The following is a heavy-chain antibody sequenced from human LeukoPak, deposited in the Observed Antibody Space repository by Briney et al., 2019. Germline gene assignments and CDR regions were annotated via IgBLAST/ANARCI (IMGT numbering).Heavy chain of an antibody. J-gene: IGHJ3*02. V-gene: IGHV3-7*01. Sequence: GGSLRLSCAASGFRFSSYWMSWVRQAPGKGLEWVANTNQDGSEKHYVDSVKGRISISRANAKSSMYLQMNSLRAEDTAVYYCARVFRDYLEAFDIWGQGTMVAVSS. D-gene: IGHD4-11*01. CDR1: GFRFSSYW. CDR2: TNQDGSEK. CDR3: ARVFRDYLEAFDI.